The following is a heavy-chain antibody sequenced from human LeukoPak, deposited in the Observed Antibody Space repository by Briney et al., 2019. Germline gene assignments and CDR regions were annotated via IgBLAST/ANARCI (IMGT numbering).Heavy chain of an antibody. D-gene: IGHD3-9*01. CDR2: ISYDRGNK. Sequence: GGSLRLSCAASGFTFSTYAMHWVRQAPGKGLEWGAVISYDRGNKYYADSVKGRFTISRDNSKNTLYLQMNSLRAEDTAVYYCARGAYYDILIGYPPSDFWGQGTLVTVSS. CDR1: GFTFSTYA. J-gene: IGHJ4*02. V-gene: IGHV3-30-3*01. CDR3: ARGAYYDILIGYPPSDF.